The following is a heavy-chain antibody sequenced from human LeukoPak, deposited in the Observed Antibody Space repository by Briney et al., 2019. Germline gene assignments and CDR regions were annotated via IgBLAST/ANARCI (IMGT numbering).Heavy chain of an antibody. J-gene: IGHJ6*03. Sequence: GGSLRLSCAASEFTFSTYSMNWVRQAPGKGLEWVSSISSGSTYIYYADSVKGRFTISRDNAKNSLYLQMNSLRAEDTAVYYCARGARDIVVVPAASDYYYYMDVWGKGTTVTISS. CDR3: ARGARDIVVVPAASDYYYYMDV. V-gene: IGHV3-21*01. CDR1: EFTFSTYS. CDR2: ISSGSTYI. D-gene: IGHD2-2*01.